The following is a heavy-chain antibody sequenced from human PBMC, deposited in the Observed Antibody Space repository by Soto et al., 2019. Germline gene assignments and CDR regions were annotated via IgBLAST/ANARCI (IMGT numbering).Heavy chain of an antibody. J-gene: IGHJ6*02. CDR1: GDSISRGGYS. CDR3: ARGSSSYYDYGMDV. Sequence: PSETLSLTCAVSGDSISRGGYSWTWIRQPPGKALEWIGNIYDSGSTSYNPSLKSRVTMSVDTSKNQLSLRLTSVTAADTAVYFRARGSSSYYDYGMDVWGQGTTVTVSS. V-gene: IGHV4-30-2*01. D-gene: IGHD6-6*01. CDR2: IYDSGST.